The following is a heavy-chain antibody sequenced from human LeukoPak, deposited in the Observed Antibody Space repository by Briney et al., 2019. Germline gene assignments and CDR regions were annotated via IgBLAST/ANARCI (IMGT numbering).Heavy chain of an antibody. CDR2: INHSGST. D-gene: IGHD3-10*01. Sequence: SETLSLTCAVYGGSFSGYYWSWIRQPPGKGLEWIGEINHSGSTNYNPSLKSRVTISVDTSKNQFSLKLSSVTAADTAVYYCARAPLYGSGSYYNPYYFDYWGQGTLVTVSS. V-gene: IGHV4-34*01. CDR3: ARAPLYGSGSYYNPYYFDY. CDR1: GGSFSGYY. J-gene: IGHJ4*02.